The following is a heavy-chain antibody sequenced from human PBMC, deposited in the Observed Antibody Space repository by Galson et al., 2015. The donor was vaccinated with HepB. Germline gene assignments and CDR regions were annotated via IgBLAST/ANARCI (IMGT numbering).Heavy chain of an antibody. J-gene: IGHJ4*02. CDR1: GFTFSSYS. CDR3: ARDRGINDYVWASDY. V-gene: IGHV3-30*04. Sequence: SLRLSCAASGFTFSSYSMHWVRQAPGKGLEWVAIISYDGSKKYYADSVRGRFTISRDNSKNTLYVQMNSLRAEDSAVYYCARDRGINDYVWASDYWGQGTLVTVSS. CDR2: ISYDGSKK. D-gene: IGHD3-16*01.